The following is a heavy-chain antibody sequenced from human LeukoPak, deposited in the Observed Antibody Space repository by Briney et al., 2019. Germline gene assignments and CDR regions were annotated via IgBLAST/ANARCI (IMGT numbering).Heavy chain of an antibody. CDR3: ARRPPLSAADNWLDP. CDR2: IDPNSGGT. V-gene: IGHV1-2*06. D-gene: IGHD6-13*01. Sequence: ASVKVSCKASDYIFICHFIHWVRQAPGQGLEWIGRIDPNSGGTSFAPKFQGRVTMTRDTSISTAYMEVTRLTSDDTAVYYCARRPPLSAADNWLDPWGQGTLVTVSS. J-gene: IGHJ5*02. CDR1: DYIFICHF.